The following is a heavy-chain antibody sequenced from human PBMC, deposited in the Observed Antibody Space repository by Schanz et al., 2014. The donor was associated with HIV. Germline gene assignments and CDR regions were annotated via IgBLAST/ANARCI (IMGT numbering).Heavy chain of an antibody. CDR1: GFTFEDFA. CDR3: ARSSDYYYGMDV. CDR2: IRDSDGIA. V-gene: IGHV3-23*01. J-gene: IGHJ6*02. Sequence: EVQLMESGGGLVQPGRSLRLSCAASGFTFEDFAMHWVRQAPGKGLEWVSAIRDSDGIATYADSVKGRFTISRDRSKNMVYLQMNSLSAEDTAVYYCARSSDYYYGMDVWGQGTTVTVSS.